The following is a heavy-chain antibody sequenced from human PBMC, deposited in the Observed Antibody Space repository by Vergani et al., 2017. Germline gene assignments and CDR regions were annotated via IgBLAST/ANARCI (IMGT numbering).Heavy chain of an antibody. CDR3: ARVSTVVTPRYWYFDL. CDR1: GYTFTSYG. J-gene: IGHJ2*01. D-gene: IGHD4-23*01. V-gene: IGHV1-18*04. CDR2: ISAYNGNT. Sequence: QVQLVQSGAEVKKPGASVKVSCKASGYTFTSYGISWVRQAPGQGLEWMGWISAYNGNTNYAQKLQGRVTMTRDTSISTAYMELSRLRSDDTAVYYCARVSTVVTPRYWYFDLWGRGTLVTVSS.